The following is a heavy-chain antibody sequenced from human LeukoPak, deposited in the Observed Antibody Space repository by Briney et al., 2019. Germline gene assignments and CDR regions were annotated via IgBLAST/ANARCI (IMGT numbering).Heavy chain of an antibody. V-gene: IGHV4-61*02. J-gene: IGHJ5*02. CDR2: IYTSGST. D-gene: IGHD3-3*01. CDR1: GGSISSGSYY. CDR3: ARGFYAAFDP. Sequence: PSQTLSLTCTVSGGSISSGSYYWSWIRQPAGKGLEWIGRIYTSGSTNYNPSLKSRVTISVDKSKNQFSLKLSSVTAADTAVYYCARGFYAAFDPWGQGTLVTVSS.